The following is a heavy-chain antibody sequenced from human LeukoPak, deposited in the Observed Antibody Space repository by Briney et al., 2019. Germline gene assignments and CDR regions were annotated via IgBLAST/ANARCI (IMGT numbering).Heavy chain of an antibody. J-gene: IGHJ4*02. CDR3: ASMPTVTTFGYFDY. CDR2: IYPGDSET. D-gene: IGHD4-17*01. Sequence: GESLKISCKGSGYSFTSHWIGWVRQRPGKGLEWMAIIYPGDSETRYSPSFQGQVTVSADKPISTPYLEWISLQASDTAIYYCASMPTVTTFGYFDYWGQGTLVTVSS. CDR1: GYSFTSHW. V-gene: IGHV5-51*04.